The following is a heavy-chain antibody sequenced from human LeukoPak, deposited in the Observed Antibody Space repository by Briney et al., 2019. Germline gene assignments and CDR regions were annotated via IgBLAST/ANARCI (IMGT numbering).Heavy chain of an antibody. CDR3: ARETSQKGAHYMDV. CDR2: ITYSGTT. D-gene: IGHD3-16*01. Sequence: SETLSLTCAVSGGSISDYYWSWIRQAPGKGLESIGCITYSGTTNYTPSLKSRVTISVDTSKNQFSLKLSSVTAADTAVYYCARETSQKGAHYMDVWGKGTTVTISS. J-gene: IGHJ6*03. V-gene: IGHV4-59*01. CDR1: GGSISDYY.